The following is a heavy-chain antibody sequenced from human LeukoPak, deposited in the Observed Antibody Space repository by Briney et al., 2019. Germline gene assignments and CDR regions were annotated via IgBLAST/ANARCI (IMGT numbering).Heavy chain of an antibody. CDR3: ARQYISGQWYFDC. J-gene: IGHJ4*02. Sequence: GGSLRLSCAASGFTFSSHALHWVRQAPGKGLEWVAVISSDGSYKYYADSVKGRFTISRDNSKSTLYLQMNSLIPEDTAVYYCARQYISGQWYFDCWGQGTLVTVSS. V-gene: IGHV3-30*04. CDR1: GFTFSSHA. D-gene: IGHD5-18*01. CDR2: ISSDGSYK.